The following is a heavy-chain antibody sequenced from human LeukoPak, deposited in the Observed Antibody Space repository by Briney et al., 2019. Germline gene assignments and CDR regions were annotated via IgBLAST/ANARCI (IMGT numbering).Heavy chain of an antibody. V-gene: IGHV3-64*01. Sequence: AGGSLRLSCAVSGFTFSSYSMHWVRQAPGKGLEFVSAISRNGGRTYYANSAKGRFTISRDISKNTLYLQMGSLRAEDMAVYYCARVDYGSGCDSWGQGTLVTVSS. D-gene: IGHD6-19*01. CDR2: ISRNGGRT. CDR3: ARVDYGSGCDS. CDR1: GFTFSSYS. J-gene: IGHJ4*02.